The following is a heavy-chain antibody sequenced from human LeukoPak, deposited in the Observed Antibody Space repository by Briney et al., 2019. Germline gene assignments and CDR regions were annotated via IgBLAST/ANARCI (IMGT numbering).Heavy chain of an antibody. J-gene: IGHJ4*02. D-gene: IGHD3-10*01. CDR1: GFTFSSYW. Sequence: GGSLRLSCAASGFTFSSYWMSWVRQAQGKGLEWVANIKQDGSEKYYVDSVKGRFTISRDNAKNSLYLQMNSLRAEDTAMYYCARDRANDYFDYWGQGTLVTVSS. V-gene: IGHV3-7*05. CDR3: ARDRANDYFDY. CDR2: IKQDGSEK.